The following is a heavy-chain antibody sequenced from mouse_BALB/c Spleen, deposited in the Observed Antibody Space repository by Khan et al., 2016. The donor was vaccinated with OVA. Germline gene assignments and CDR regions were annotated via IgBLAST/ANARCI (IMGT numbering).Heavy chain of an antibody. D-gene: IGHD4-1*01. J-gene: IGHJ3*01. CDR1: GYSITSDYA. CDR2: ISYSGST. Sequence: EVKLLESGPGLVKPSQSLSLTCTVTGYSITSDYAWNWIRQFPGNKLEWMGYISYSGSTSYNPSLKSRFSFSRDTSKNQFFLQLNSVTTEDTATYYCAMGRTYWGQGTLVTVSA. CDR3: AMGRTY. V-gene: IGHV3-2*02.